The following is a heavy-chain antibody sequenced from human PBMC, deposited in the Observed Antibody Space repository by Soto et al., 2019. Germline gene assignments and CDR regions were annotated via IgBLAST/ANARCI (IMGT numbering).Heavy chain of an antibody. J-gene: IGHJ4*02. Sequence: QVQLVQSGAEVKKPGASVKVSCKASGYTFTSYGISWVRQAPGQGLEWMGWTSAHNGNTNYAQKLQGRVTMTTATSTRTAYLELRALKSDATAVYYCATTELVVATISLHYWGQGTLVTVSS. CDR3: ATTELVVATISLHY. D-gene: IGHD5-12*01. V-gene: IGHV1-18*01. CDR1: GYTFTSYG. CDR2: TSAHNGNT.